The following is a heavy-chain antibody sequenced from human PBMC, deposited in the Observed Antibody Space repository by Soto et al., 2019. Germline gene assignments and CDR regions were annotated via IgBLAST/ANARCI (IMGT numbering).Heavy chain of an antibody. CDR1: GFNFDDFY. D-gene: IGHD5-18*01. V-gene: IGHV3-11*06. CDR2: ITTSGHT. J-gene: IGHJ6*02. Sequence: GGSLRLSCATSGFNFDDFYVTWIRQAPGKGLEWTSSITTSGHTNYADSVKGRFTVSRDNAKNSVYLQMNNLRAEDTAVYYCARCGRYTYAHGAYYYYTMDVWGQGTTVTVSS. CDR3: ARCGRYTYAHGAYYYYTMDV.